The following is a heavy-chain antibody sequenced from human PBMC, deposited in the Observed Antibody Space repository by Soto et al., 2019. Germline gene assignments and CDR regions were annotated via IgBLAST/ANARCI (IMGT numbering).Heavy chain of an antibody. CDR2: IDPRSGGT. V-gene: IGHV1-2*02. Sequence: HVQLVQSGTEVKKPGASVRVSCMVSGYPFTTYYIHWVRQAPGQGLEWMGWIDPRSGGTVYEQKFQGRVTMTRDKSISTVYMDLSGLTSADTALYYCATDDYGIFPYWGQGSLVTVSS. D-gene: IGHD3-10*01. J-gene: IGHJ4*02. CDR3: ATDDYGIFPY. CDR1: GYPFTTYY.